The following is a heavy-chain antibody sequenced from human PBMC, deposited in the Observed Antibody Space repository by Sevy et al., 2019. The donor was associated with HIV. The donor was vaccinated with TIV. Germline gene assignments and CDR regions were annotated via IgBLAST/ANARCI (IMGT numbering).Heavy chain of an antibody. D-gene: IGHD3-10*01. V-gene: IGHV4-59*11. CDR1: GGSISTHY. J-gene: IGHJ3*02. CDR2: IQYSGST. Sequence: SETLSLTCTVSGGSISTHYWSWIRQPPGKGLEWIGYIQYSGSTNNNPSLKGRVTISIDTSKNQFSLKLSSVTATDTAVYYCARVGAWYYGSTGNAFDIWGQGTMVTVSS. CDR3: ARVGAWYYGSTGNAFDI.